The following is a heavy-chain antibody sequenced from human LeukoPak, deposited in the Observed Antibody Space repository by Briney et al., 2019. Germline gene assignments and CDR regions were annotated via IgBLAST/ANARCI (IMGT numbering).Heavy chain of an antibody. V-gene: IGHV1-2*02. CDR1: GYTFTSYA. CDR2: INPNSGGT. J-gene: IGHJ4*02. Sequence: ASMKVSCKASGYTFTSYAMNWVRQAPGQGLEWMGWINPNSGGTNYAQKLQGRVTMTRDTSISTADMELSSLRADDTAVYYCARARRKDTAMVASDYWGEGTLVTLSS. D-gene: IGHD5-18*01. CDR3: ARARRKDTAMVASDY.